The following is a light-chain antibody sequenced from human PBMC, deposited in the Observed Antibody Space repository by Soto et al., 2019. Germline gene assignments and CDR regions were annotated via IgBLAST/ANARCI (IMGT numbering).Light chain of an antibody. CDR1: QSVSSTY. CDR3: QHYGSSRWT. Sequence: EIVLTQSPGTLSLSPGERASLSCRASQSVSSTYLAWYQRKPGQAPRPLIYGASSRATAIPDTFSGSGSGTDFTLTISRLEPGDFAVYYWQHYGSSRWTFGPGTRVDI. V-gene: IGKV3-20*01. J-gene: IGKJ1*01. CDR2: GAS.